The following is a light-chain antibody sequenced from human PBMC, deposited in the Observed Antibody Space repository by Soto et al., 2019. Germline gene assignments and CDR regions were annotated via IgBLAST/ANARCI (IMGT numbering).Light chain of an antibody. Sequence: EIVLTQSPATLSLSPGEGATLSCRASQSVSNYIAWYQQKPGQAPRVLIYDASNRAAGVPARFSGSGSGTDFTITISSLEPEYFAVYYCQQRSSWYSFGQGTKLEIK. CDR2: DAS. V-gene: IGKV3-11*01. CDR3: QQRSSWYS. J-gene: IGKJ2*01. CDR1: QSVSNY.